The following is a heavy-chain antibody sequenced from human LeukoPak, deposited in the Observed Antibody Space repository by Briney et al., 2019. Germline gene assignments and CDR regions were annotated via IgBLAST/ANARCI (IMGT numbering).Heavy chain of an antibody. V-gene: IGHV3-33*01. CDR2: ISYDGNNE. J-gene: IGHJ4*02. Sequence: GGSLRLSCAASGFTFSNYDMHWVRQAPGKGLEWVAVISYDGNNEYYADSVKGRFTISRDNSKNILYLQVNSLRAGDTAVYYCAREQGYFDYWGQGTLVTVSS. CDR1: GFTFSNYD. CDR3: AREQGYFDY.